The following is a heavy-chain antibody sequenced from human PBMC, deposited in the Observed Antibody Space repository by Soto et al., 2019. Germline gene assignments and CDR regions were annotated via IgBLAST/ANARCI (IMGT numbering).Heavy chain of an antibody. J-gene: IGHJ4*02. Sequence: EVQLVESGGGLVKPGGSLRLSCAGSGFTFSSHGMNWVRQAPGKGLEWVSSISSSSSYIYYADSVKGRFTISRDNAKNSLFLQMNSLRAEDTAVYYYARVRWGHFYGSGSYDYWGQGTLVTVSS. CDR1: GFTFSSHG. D-gene: IGHD3-10*01. V-gene: IGHV3-21*01. CDR3: ARVRWGHFYGSGSYDY. CDR2: ISSSSSYI.